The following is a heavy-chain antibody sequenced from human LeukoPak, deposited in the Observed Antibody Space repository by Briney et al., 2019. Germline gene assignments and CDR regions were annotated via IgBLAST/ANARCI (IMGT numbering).Heavy chain of an antibody. CDR1: GFTFSSYS. CDR2: ISSSSSYI. D-gene: IGHD3-9*01. Sequence: GGSLRLSCAASGFTFSSYSMNGGRQAPGKGLVWVSSISSSSSYIYYADSVKGRFTISRDNAKNSLYLQMKTLRAEDTAVYYCARDRDYDILTGSFDYWGQGTLVTVSS. J-gene: IGHJ4*02. CDR3: ARDRDYDILTGSFDY. V-gene: IGHV3-21*01.